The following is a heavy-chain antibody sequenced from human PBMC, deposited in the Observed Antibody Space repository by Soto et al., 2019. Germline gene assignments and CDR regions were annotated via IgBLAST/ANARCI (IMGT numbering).Heavy chain of an antibody. Sequence: QVQLVESGGGLVKPGGSLRLSCAASGFTFSDYYMSWIRQAPGKGLEWVSYISSSSSYTNYADSVKGRFTISRDNAKNSLYLQMNSLRAEDTAVYYCSREVRGSGWMVDSWFDPWGQGTLVTVSS. D-gene: IGHD6-19*01. CDR1: GFTFSDYY. CDR3: SREVRGSGWMVDSWFDP. J-gene: IGHJ5*02. V-gene: IGHV3-11*05. CDR2: ISSSSSYT.